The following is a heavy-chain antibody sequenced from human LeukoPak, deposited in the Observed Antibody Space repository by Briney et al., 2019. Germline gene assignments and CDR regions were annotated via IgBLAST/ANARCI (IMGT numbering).Heavy chain of an antibody. CDR1: GFTFSSYS. Sequence: GGSLRLSCAASGFTFSSYSMHWVRQAPGKGLEWVAVMSYDGSDEYYADSVKGRFTISRDNSKNTLYLQMNSLRAEDTAVYYCARGPEMGYYYYGMDVWGQGTTVTVSS. J-gene: IGHJ6*02. CDR2: MSYDGSDE. CDR3: ARGPEMGYYYYGMDV. D-gene: IGHD5-24*01. V-gene: IGHV3-30*04.